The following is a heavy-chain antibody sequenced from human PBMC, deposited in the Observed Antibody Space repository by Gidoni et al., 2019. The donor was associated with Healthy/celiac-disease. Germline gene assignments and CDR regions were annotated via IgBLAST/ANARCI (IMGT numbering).Heavy chain of an antibody. V-gene: IGHV3-30*18. D-gene: IGHD3-22*01. Sequence: QVQLVESGGGVVQPGRSLRLSCAASGFTFSSYGMHWVRQAPGKGLEWVAVISYDGSNKYYADSVKGRFTISRDNSKNTLYLQMNSLRAEDTAVYYCAKDLQYYYDSSGYYYESYYYGMDVWGQGTTVTVSS. CDR3: AKDLQYYYDSSGYYYESYYYGMDV. CDR1: GFTFSSYG. J-gene: IGHJ6*02. CDR2: ISYDGSNK.